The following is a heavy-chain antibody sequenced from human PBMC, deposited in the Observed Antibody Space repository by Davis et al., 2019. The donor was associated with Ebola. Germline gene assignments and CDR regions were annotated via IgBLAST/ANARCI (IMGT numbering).Heavy chain of an antibody. CDR1: GLTFSSYA. V-gene: IGHV3-23*01. CDR3: AKSNHYADYLYSQY. Sequence: GESLKISCAVSGLTFSSYAMSWVRQAPGKGLEWVSAISGSGGSTFYADSVKGRFTISRDNSKNTLYLQMNSLRAEDTAVYYCAKSNHYADYLYSQYWGQGTLVTVSS. J-gene: IGHJ1*01. D-gene: IGHD4-17*01. CDR2: ISGSGGST.